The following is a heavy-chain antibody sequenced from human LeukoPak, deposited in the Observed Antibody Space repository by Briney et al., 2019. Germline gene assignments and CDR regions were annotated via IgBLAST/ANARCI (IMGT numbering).Heavy chain of an antibody. CDR2: IKQDGSQK. V-gene: IGHV3-7*04. CDR1: GFTFSRYW. J-gene: IGHJ4*02. D-gene: IGHD1-14*01. CDR3: ARLTGDYFDY. Sequence: PGGSLRLSCAASGFTFSRYWMSWVRQAPGRGLEWVANIKQDGSQKHHVDSVKGRFTISRDNAKNSLYLQMNSLRAEDTAVYYCARLTGDYFDYWGQGTLVTVPS.